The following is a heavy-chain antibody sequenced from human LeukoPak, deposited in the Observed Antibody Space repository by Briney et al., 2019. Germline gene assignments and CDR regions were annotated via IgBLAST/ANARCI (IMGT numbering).Heavy chain of an antibody. CDR2: INPNSGGT. D-gene: IGHD5-12*01. CDR1: GYTFTGYY. Sequence: ASVNVSCKASGYTFTGYYMHWVRQAPGQGLEWMGWINPNSGGTNYAQKFQGRVTMTRDTSISTAYMELSRLRSDDTAVYYCAGYIVATKGRLIDYWGQGTLVTVSS. CDR3: AGYIVATKGRLIDY. V-gene: IGHV1-2*02. J-gene: IGHJ4*02.